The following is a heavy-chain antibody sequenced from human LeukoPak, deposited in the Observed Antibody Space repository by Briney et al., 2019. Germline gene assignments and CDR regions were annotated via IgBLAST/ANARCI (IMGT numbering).Heavy chain of an antibody. CDR1: GYTFTGYY. J-gene: IGHJ6*03. V-gene: IGHV1-2*06. CDR2: INPNSGGT. D-gene: IGHD5-12*01. Sequence: GASVQVSCKASGYTFTGYYMHWVRQAPGQGLEWMGRINPNSGGTNYAQKFQGRVTKTRDTSISTAYMELSRLRSDDTAVYYCARDPCPTVTVYYYYMDGRGKGTTVTVSS. CDR3: ARDPCPTVTVYYYYMDG.